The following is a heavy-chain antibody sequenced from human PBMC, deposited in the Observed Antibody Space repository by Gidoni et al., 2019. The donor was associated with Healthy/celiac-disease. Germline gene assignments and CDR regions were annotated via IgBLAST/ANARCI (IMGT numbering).Heavy chain of an antibody. CDR2: ISGSGGST. V-gene: IGHV3-23*04. J-gene: IGHJ6*02. CDR3: AKDPERGYGYYYGMDV. Sequence: EVQLVESGGGLVQPGGSLRLSCAASGFTFSSYAMGWVRQAPGKGLGWVSAISGSGGSTYYADSVKGRFTISRDNSKNTLYLQMNSLRAEDTAVYYCAKDPERGYGYYYGMDVWGQGTTVTVSS. D-gene: IGHD6-13*01. CDR1: GFTFSSYA.